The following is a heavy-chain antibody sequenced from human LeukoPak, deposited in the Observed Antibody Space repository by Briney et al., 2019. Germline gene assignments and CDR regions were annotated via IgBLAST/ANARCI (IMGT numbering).Heavy chain of an antibody. V-gene: IGHV4-34*01. CDR3: AKSGGYGLIDY. CDR2: INHSGST. D-gene: IGHD1-26*01. J-gene: IGHJ4*02. CDR1: GGSFSGYY. Sequence: SETLSLTCAVYGGSFSGYYWSWIRQPPGKGLEWIGEINHSGSTNYNPSLKSRVTISVDTSKNQFSLRLSSVTAADTAMYYCAKSGGYGLIDYWGQGTRVTVSS.